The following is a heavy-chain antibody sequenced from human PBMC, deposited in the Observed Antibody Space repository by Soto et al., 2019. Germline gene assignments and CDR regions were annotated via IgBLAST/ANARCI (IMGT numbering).Heavy chain of an antibody. D-gene: IGHD2-21*02. CDR2: IKSKAYGGTT. J-gene: IGHJ4*02. CDR1: GFTFGDHA. Sequence: GGSLRLSCTASGFTFGDHAVTWFRQAPGKGLEWVGLIKSKAYGGTTDYAASVKGRFTISRDDSKSVAYVQMNSLKTEDTALYYCARDDVESTANFGNGWPRNFDCWGQGTLVTVSS. V-gene: IGHV3-49*03. CDR3: ARDDVESTANFGNGWPRNFDC.